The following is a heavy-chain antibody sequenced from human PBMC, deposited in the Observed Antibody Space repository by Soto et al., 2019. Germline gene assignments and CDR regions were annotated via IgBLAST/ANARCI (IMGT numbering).Heavy chain of an antibody. CDR3: ARVISPVYYDSSRSPIGFDY. CDR2: IYYSGST. CDR1: GGSISSYY. J-gene: IGHJ4*02. Sequence: SETLSLTCTVSGGSISSYYWSWIRQPPGKGLEWIGYIYYSGSTNYNPSLKSRVTISVDTSKNQFSLKLSSVTAADTAVYYCARVISPVYYDSSRSPIGFDYWGQGALVTVSS. V-gene: IGHV4-59*01. D-gene: IGHD3-22*01.